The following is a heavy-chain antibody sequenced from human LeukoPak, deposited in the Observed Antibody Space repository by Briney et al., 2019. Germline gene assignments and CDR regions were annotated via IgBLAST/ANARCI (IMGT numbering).Heavy chain of an antibody. Sequence: ASVKVSCKASGYTFTGYYMHWVRQAPGQGLEWMGWINPNSGGTDYAQKFQGRVTMTRDTSISTAYMELSRLRSDDTAVYYCARMAGIAVAGFDYWGQGTLVTVSS. CDR2: INPNSGGT. V-gene: IGHV1-2*02. D-gene: IGHD6-19*01. J-gene: IGHJ4*02. CDR3: ARMAGIAVAGFDY. CDR1: GYTFTGYY.